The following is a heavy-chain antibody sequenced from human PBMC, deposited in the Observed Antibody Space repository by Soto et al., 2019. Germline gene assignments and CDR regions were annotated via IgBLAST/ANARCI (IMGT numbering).Heavy chain of an antibody. D-gene: IGHD3-3*01. CDR2: IYWDDDK. V-gene: IGHV2-5*02. CDR1: GISLRTGGVG. J-gene: IGHJ1*01. Sequence: SCPTLVNPTQTLTLTFTSSGISLRTGGVGXGWIRQPPGKALEWLALIYWDDDKRYSPSLKNRLIITKDTSKNQVVLTMTNMDPVDTPTYYCAHSLSGDRYENWGERVLVTVCS. CDR3: AHSLSGDRYEN.